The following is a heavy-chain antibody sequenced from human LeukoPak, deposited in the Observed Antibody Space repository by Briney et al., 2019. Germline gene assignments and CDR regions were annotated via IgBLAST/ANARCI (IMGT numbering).Heavy chain of an antibody. V-gene: IGHV4-61*08. D-gene: IGHD6-19*01. J-gene: IGHJ2*01. CDR1: GASLNSGGYY. CDR3: ARDSRGSGWDYWYFDL. CDR2: IYYSGST. Sequence: SETLSLTCTVSGASLNSGGYYWNWIRQPPGKEPEWIGYIYYSGSTNYNRSLKSRVTISVDTSKNQFSLKLTSVTAADTAVYYCARDSRGSGWDYWYFDLWGRGTLVTVSS.